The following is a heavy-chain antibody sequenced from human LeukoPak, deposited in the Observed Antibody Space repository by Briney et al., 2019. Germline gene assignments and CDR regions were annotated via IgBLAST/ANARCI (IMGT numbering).Heavy chain of an antibody. J-gene: IGHJ4*02. CDR3: AKDSGYSSGWYRGSAACDY. V-gene: IGHV3-30*02. CDR1: GFTFSGYG. D-gene: IGHD6-19*01. CDR2: IRYDGSTK. Sequence: PGGSLRLSCAASGFTFSGYGMNWVRQAPGKGLEWIAFIRYDGSTKYYADPVKGRFTISRDNPKNTRYLQRNSLSAENTAEYYTAKDSGYSSGWYRGSAACDYWGQGTLVTVSS.